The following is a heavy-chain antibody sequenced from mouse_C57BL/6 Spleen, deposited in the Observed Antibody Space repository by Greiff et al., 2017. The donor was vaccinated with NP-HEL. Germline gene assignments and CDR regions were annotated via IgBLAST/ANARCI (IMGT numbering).Heavy chain of an antibody. J-gene: IGHJ1*03. Sequence: QVQLKQPGAELVMPGASVKLSCKASGYTFTSYWMHWVKQRPGQGLEWIGEIDPSDSYTNYNQKFKGKSTLTVDKSSSTAYMQLSSLTSEDSAVYYCARWPSYDYDAWYFDVWGTGTTVTVSS. CDR3: ARWPSYDYDAWYFDV. D-gene: IGHD2-4*01. CDR1: GYTFTSYW. CDR2: IDPSDSYT. V-gene: IGHV1-69*01.